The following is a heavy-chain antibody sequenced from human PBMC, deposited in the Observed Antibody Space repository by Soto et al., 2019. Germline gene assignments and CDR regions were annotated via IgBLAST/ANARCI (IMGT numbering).Heavy chain of an antibody. CDR2: INPNSGGT. CDR1: GYTFTGYY. J-gene: IGHJ5*02. Sequence: VKVSCKASGYTFTGYYMHWVRQAPGQGLEWMGWINPNSGGTDYAQKFQGRVTMTRDTSITTAYMELSRLRSDDTAVYYCAGGVLSGSYYNWFDPWGQGTLVTVS. CDR3: AGGVLSGSYYNWFDP. D-gene: IGHD1-26*01. V-gene: IGHV1-2*02.